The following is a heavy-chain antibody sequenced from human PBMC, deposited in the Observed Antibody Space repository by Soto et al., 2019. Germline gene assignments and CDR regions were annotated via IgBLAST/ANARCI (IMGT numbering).Heavy chain of an antibody. CDR1: GFTFSSYS. Sequence: GGSLRLSCAASGFTFSSYSMNWVRQAPGKGLEWVSSISSSSSYIYYADSVKGRFTISRDNAKNSLYLQMNSLRAEDTAVYYCASSTDESYYDFWSGYYNYWGQGTLVTVPS. CDR2: ISSSSSYI. D-gene: IGHD3-3*01. CDR3: ASSTDESYYDFWSGYYNY. J-gene: IGHJ4*02. V-gene: IGHV3-21*01.